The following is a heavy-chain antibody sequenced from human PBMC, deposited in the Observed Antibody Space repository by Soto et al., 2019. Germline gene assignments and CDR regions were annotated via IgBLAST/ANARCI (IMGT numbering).Heavy chain of an antibody. CDR3: ARGLSVLLWFGESYYLDY. Sequence: SETLSLTCTVSGGSISSYYWSWIRQPPGKGLEWIGYIYYSGSTNYNPSLKSRVTISVDTSKNQFSLKLSSVTAADTAVYYCARGLSVLLWFGESYYLDYWGQGTLVTISS. CDR2: IYYSGST. CDR1: GGSISSYY. D-gene: IGHD3-10*01. V-gene: IGHV4-59*01. J-gene: IGHJ4*02.